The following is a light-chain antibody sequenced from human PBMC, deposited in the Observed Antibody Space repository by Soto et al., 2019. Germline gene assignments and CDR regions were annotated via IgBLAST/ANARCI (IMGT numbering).Light chain of an antibody. CDR1: SSKIGKNY. CDR2: DNN. V-gene: IGLV1-51*01. J-gene: IGLJ1*01. Sequence: QSVLTQPPSVSAAPGQKVTISCSASSSKIGKNYVSWYQQLPGTAPKLLIYDNNKRPSGIPDRFSGSKSGTSATLGITRLQTGDEADYYCGTWDSSLSAHVFGTGTKLTVL. CDR3: GTWDSSLSAHV.